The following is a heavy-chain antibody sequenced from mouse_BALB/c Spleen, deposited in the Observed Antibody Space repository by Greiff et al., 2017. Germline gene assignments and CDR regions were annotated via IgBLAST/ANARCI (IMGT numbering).Heavy chain of an antibody. D-gene: IGHD3-1*01. CDR3: ATYSSGYAMDY. CDR1: GYSITSGYY. V-gene: IGHV3-6*02. Sequence: DVKLQESGPGLVKPSQSLSLTCSVTGYSITSGYYWNWIRQFPGNKLEWMGYISYDGSNNYNPSLKNRISITRDTSKNQFFLKLNSVTTEDTATYCCATYSSGYAMDYWGQGTSVTVSS. CDR2: ISYDGSN. J-gene: IGHJ4*01.